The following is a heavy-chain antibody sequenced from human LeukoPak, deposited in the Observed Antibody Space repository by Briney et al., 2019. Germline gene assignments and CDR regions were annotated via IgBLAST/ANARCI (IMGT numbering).Heavy chain of an antibody. CDR1: GFTLSSYA. Sequence: GRSLRLSCAASGFTLSSYAMHWVRQAPGKGLEWVAVISYDGSNKYYADSVKGRFTISRDNSKNTLYLQMNSLRAEDTAVYYCARDYRPGDYWGQGTLVTVSS. J-gene: IGHJ4*02. V-gene: IGHV3-30-3*01. CDR2: ISYDGSNK. CDR3: ARDYRPGDY. D-gene: IGHD1-14*01.